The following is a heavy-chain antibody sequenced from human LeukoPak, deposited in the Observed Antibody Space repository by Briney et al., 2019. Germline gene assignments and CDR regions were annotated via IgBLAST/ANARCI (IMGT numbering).Heavy chain of an antibody. J-gene: IGHJ4*02. CDR3: ARGRRKGGYSGYGDYFDY. CDR2: INPNSGGT. V-gene: IGHV1-2*02. D-gene: IGHD5-12*01. CDR1: GYTFTGYY. Sequence: ASVKVSCKASGYTFTGYYMHWVRQAPGQGLEWMGWINPNSGGTNYAQKFQGRVTMTRDTSISTAYMELSRLRSDDTAVYYCARGRRKGGYSGYGDYFDYWGQGTLVTVSS.